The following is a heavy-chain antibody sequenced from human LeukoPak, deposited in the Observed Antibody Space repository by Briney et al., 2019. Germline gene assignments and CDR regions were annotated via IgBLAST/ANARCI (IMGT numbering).Heavy chain of an antibody. CDR1: GFTLSSYE. CDR3: ASLLRSSGYYY. CDR2: ISSSGVTI. J-gene: IGHJ4*02. Sequence: PGGSLRLSCAASGFTLSSYEMNWVRQAPGKGLEWVSYISSSGVTIYYADSVKGRFTVSRDNAKNSLYLQMNSLRGEDTAVYYCASLLRSSGYYYWGQGTLVTVSS. D-gene: IGHD3-22*01. V-gene: IGHV3-48*03.